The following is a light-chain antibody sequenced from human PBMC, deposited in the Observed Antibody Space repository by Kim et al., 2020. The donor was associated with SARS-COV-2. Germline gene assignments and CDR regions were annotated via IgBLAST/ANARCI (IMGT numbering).Light chain of an antibody. J-gene: IGLJ2*01. CDR2: GKN. CDR3: QSRDSGGNVV. CDR1: SLRSYY. V-gene: IGLV3-19*01. Sequence: SSELTQDPAVSVALGQTVRITCQGDSLRSYYATWYQQKPGQAPVLVIYGKNNRPSGIPDRISGSSSGNTASLTITGAQAEDEADYYCQSRDSGGNVVFGGGTQLTVL.